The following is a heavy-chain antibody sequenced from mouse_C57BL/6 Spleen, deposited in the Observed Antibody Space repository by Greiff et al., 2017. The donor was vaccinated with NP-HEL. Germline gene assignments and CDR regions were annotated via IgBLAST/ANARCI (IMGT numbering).Heavy chain of an antibody. CDR3: ASLHSSGYLAY. D-gene: IGHD3-2*02. CDR1: GYTFTSYS. CDR2: INHSNGGT. J-gene: IGHJ2*01. V-gene: IGHV1-53*01. Sequence: QVQLQQSGTELVKPGASVKLSCRASGYTFTSYSMHWVKPRHGQGLEWIGNINHSNGGTNYNEKFKSKATLTVDKSSSTAYMQLSSLTAEDSAVYYCASLHSSGYLAYWGQGTTLTVS.